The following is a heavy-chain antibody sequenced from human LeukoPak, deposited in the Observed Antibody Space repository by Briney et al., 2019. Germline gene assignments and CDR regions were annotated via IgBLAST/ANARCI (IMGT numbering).Heavy chain of an antibody. CDR1: GYTFTGYY. J-gene: IGHJ3*02. CDR2: INPNSGGT. V-gene: IGHV1-2*06. D-gene: IGHD6-19*01. Sequence: ASVKVSCKASGYTFTGYYMHWVRQAPGQGLEWMGRINPNSGGTNYAQKFQGRVTMTRDTSISTAYMELSRLRSDDTAVYYCARDRRGWQWQVVAFDIWGQGTMVTVSS. CDR3: ARDRRGWQWQVVAFDI.